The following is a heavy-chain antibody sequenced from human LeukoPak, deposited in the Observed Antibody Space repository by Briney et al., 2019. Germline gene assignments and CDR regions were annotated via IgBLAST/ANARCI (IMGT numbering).Heavy chain of an antibody. Sequence: GGSLRLSCAVSGFTFSSYRMNWVRQAPGKGLEWVSYISSSSSYIYYEDSVKGRFTISRDNAKNSLYLQMNSLRAEDRALFYWAGRGGGSEPADLDVWGQGTLVTVSS. CDR1: GFTFSSYR. CDR2: ISSSSSYI. J-gene: IGHJ4*02. V-gene: IGHV3-21*01. D-gene: IGHD3-10*01. CDR3: AGRGGGSEPADLDV.